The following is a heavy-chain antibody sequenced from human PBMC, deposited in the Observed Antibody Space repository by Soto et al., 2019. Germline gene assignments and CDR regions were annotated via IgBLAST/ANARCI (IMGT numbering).Heavy chain of an antibody. CDR2: FHPEDGEA. CDR1: GYILSELS. D-gene: IGHD4-17*01. V-gene: IGHV1-24*01. CDR3: AADVFHGYGDYEGAYALDI. J-gene: IGHJ3*02. Sequence: QVQLVQSGAEVRKPGASVRVSCKVSGYILSELSMHWVRQPPGKGLEWMGSFHPEDGEAIYAHNFQGKVIMTEDRPSDTLFWKLSSLRSEDTAVYYCAADVFHGYGDYEGAYALDIWGPGTVVTVSS.